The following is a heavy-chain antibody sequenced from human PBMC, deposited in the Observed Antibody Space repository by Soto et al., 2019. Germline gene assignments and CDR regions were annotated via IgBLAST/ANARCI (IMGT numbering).Heavy chain of an antibody. CDR3: ATLYSTGWFCDS. CDR1: GGSISNNNYY. J-gene: IGHJ5*01. D-gene: IGHD6-19*01. Sequence: SETLSLTCSVSGGSISNNNYYWGWIRQPPGKGLEWIGTIHYTGTTYNNPSLKRRVTMSVDTSQNHFSLRLSSVTAADTAVYCCATLYSTGWFCDSWGQGXLVTVYS. V-gene: IGHV4-39*02. CDR2: IHYTGTT.